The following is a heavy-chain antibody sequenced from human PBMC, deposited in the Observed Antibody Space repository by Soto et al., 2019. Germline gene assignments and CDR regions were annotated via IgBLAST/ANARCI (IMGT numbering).Heavy chain of an antibody. D-gene: IGHD6-13*01. CDR3: ARGIPAAGTGQYYFDY. CDR2: IGTAGDT. CDR1: GFTFSSYD. Sequence: EVQLVESGGGLVQPGGSLRLSCAASGFTFSSYDMHWVRQATGKGLEWVSAIGTAGDTYYPGSVKGRFTISRENAKNSLYLQMNSLRAGDTAVYYCARGIPAAGTGQYYFDYWGQGTLVTVSS. V-gene: IGHV3-13*01. J-gene: IGHJ4*02.